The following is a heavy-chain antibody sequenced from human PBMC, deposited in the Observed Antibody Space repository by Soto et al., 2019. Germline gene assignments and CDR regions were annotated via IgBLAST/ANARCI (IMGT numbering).Heavy chain of an antibody. V-gene: IGHV4-59*01. Sequence: SETLSLTCTVSGASISGYYWSWIRQPPGKGLEWIGYIYYSGSINYNPSLKSRGTISVDTSKNQLSLKLSSVTAADTAVYYCARGSPSYYDSGAYWANWFDPWGQGTLVTVSS. D-gene: IGHD3-22*01. CDR1: GASISGYY. CDR3: ARGSPSYYDSGAYWANWFDP. CDR2: IYYSGSI. J-gene: IGHJ5*02.